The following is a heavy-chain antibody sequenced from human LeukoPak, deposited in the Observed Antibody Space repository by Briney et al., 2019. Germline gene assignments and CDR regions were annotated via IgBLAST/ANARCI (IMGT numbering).Heavy chain of an antibody. CDR1: GFTFSSYA. CDR2: ISYDGSNK. J-gene: IGHJ6*02. D-gene: IGHD3-10*01. Sequence: PGGSLRLSCAASGFTFSSYAMHWVRQAPGKGLEWVAVISYDGSNKYYADSVKGRFTISRDNSKNTLYLQMNSLRAEDTAAYYCARDRQPYYHYYGMDVWGQGTTVTVSS. CDR3: ARDRQPYYHYYGMDV. V-gene: IGHV3-30-3*01.